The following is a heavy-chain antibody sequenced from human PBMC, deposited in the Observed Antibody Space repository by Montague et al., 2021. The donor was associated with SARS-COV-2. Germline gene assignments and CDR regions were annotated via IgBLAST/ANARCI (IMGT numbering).Heavy chain of an antibody. CDR2: INSSSSYI. D-gene: IGHD3-9*01. Sequence: SLRLSCAASGFTFSSYSMNWVRQAPGKGLEWVSSINSSSSYIYYADSVKGRFTISRDNAKNSLYLQMNSLRAEDTAVYYCARDHYDILTGYYYWGQGTLVTVSS. CDR3: ARDHYDILTGYYY. CDR1: GFTFSSYS. J-gene: IGHJ4*02. V-gene: IGHV3-21*01.